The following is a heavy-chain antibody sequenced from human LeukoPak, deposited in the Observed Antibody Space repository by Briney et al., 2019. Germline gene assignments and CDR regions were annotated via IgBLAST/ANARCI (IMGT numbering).Heavy chain of an antibody. CDR1: GFIFSSYA. Sequence: GRSLRLSCAASGFIFSSYAMHWVRQAPGKGLEWVAVISYDGTNKYYADSVKGRFIISRDNSKNTLYLQMNSLRAEDTAVYYCAREGIVGATFYFDYWGQGTLVTVSS. CDR2: ISYDGTNK. CDR3: AREGIVGATFYFDY. J-gene: IGHJ4*02. D-gene: IGHD1-26*01. V-gene: IGHV3-30-3*01.